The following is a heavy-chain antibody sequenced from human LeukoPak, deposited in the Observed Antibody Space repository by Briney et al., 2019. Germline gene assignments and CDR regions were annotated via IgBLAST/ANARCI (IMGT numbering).Heavy chain of an antibody. J-gene: IGHJ4*02. CDR1: GGSFSGYY. Sequence: PSETLSLTCADYGGSFSGYYWSWIRQPPGKGLEWIGEINHSGSTNYNPSLKSRVTISVDTSKNQFSLKLSSVTAADTAVYYCARGAPPYYYDSSGYYPRHPFDYWGQGTLVTVSS. V-gene: IGHV4-34*01. CDR3: ARGAPPYYYDSSGYYPRHPFDY. CDR2: INHSGST. D-gene: IGHD3-22*01.